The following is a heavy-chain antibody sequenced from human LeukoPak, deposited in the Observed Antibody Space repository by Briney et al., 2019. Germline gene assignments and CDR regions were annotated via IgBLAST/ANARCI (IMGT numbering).Heavy chain of an antibody. V-gene: IGHV3-21*01. Sequence: AGGSLRLSCAASGFTFSSYSMNWVRQAPGKGLEWVSSISSSSSYIYYADSVKGRFTISRDNAKNSLYLQMNSLRAEDTAVYYCARDNTGGYGLIDYWGQGTLVTVSS. J-gene: IGHJ4*02. D-gene: IGHD5-18*01. CDR1: GFTFSSYS. CDR2: ISSSSSYI. CDR3: ARDNTGGYGLIDY.